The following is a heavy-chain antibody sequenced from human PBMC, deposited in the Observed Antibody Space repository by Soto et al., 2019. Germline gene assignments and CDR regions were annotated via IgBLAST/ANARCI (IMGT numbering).Heavy chain of an antibody. J-gene: IGHJ3*02. V-gene: IGHV1-18*04. CDR2: ISAYNGNT. CDR3: ARDPTYSSHDAFDI. Sequence: ASVKVSCKASGYTFTSYGISWVRQAPGQGLAWMGWISAYNGNTNYAQKLQGRVTMTTDTSTSTAYMELRSLRSDDTAVYYCARDPTYSSHDAFDIWGQGTMVTVSS. D-gene: IGHD6-13*01. CDR1: GYTFTSYG.